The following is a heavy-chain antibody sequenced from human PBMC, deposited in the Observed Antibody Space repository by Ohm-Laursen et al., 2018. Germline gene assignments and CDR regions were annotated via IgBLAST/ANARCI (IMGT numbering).Heavy chain of an antibody. CDR1: GGSISSYY. D-gene: IGHD3-22*01. V-gene: IGHV4-59*01. J-gene: IGHJ4*02. CDR3: ARDDSSGCYYFHY. Sequence: SETLSLTCTVSGGSISSYYWSWIRQPPGKGLEWIGYLYYSGSTNYNPSLKSRVTISVDTSKNQFSLKLNSVTAADTAVYYCARDDSSGCYYFHYWGQGTLVTVSS. CDR2: LYYSGST.